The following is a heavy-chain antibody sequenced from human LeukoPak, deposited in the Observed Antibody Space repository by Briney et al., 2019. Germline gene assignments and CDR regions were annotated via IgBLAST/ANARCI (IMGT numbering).Heavy chain of an antibody. D-gene: IGHD6-19*01. CDR3: ATIPPSSGWYEVDY. J-gene: IGHJ4*02. CDR2: INHSGST. V-gene: IGHV4-34*01. Sequence: PSETLSLTCAVYGGSFSGYYWSWIRQPPGKGLEWIGEINHSGSTNYNPSLKSRVTISVDTSKNQFSLKLSSVTAADTAVYYCATIPPSSGWYEVDYWGQGTLVTVSS. CDR1: GGSFSGYY.